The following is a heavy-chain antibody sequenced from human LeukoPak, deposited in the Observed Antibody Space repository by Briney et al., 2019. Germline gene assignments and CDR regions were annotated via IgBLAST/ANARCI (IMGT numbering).Heavy chain of an antibody. J-gene: IGHJ4*02. CDR1: GGSFSGYY. V-gene: IGHV4-34*01. D-gene: IGHD4-17*01. CDR3: ARGETTVNYFDY. CDR2: INHSGST. Sequence: SETLSLTCAVYGGSFSGYYWSWIRQPPGKGLEWIGEINHSGSTNYNPSLKSRVTISVGTSKNQFSLKLSSVTAADTAVYYCARGETTVNYFDYWGQGTLVTVSS.